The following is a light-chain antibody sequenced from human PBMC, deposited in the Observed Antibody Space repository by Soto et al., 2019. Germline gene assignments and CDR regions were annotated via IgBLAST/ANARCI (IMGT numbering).Light chain of an antibody. V-gene: IGKV3-20*01. J-gene: IGKJ5*01. CDR2: DAS. Sequence: IVLTQSPATLSLSPGERATLSCRASQSVSSYLAWYQQKPGQAPRLLIYDASNRATGIPARFSGRGSGTDFSLTINRLEPEDFAVYFCQQYGSSPITFGQGTRLEIK. CDR3: QQYGSSPIT. CDR1: QSVSSY.